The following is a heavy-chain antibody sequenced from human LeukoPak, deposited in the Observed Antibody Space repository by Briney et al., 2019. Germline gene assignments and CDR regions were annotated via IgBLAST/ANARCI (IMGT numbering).Heavy chain of an antibody. CDR3: ARGGAYYYGSGSYYPNWFDP. CDR2: INHGGST. J-gene: IGHJ5*02. Sequence: SETLSLTCAVYGGSFSGYYWSWIRQPPGKGLEWIGEINHGGSTNYNPSLKSRVTISVDTSKNQFSLKLSSVTAADTAVYYCARGGAYYYGSGSYYPNWFDPWGQGTLVTVSS. D-gene: IGHD3-10*01. V-gene: IGHV4-34*01. CDR1: GGSFSGYY.